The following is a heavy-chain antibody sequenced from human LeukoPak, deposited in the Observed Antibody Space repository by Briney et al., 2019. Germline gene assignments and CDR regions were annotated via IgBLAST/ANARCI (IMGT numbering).Heavy chain of an antibody. Sequence: SETLSLTCTVSGGSISNYYWNWIRQPPGKGLEWIGYIYYSGTTNYNPSLKSRVSMSVDTSKNQFSLKLSSVTAADTAVYYCARGGYYYMDVWGKGTTVTVSS. J-gene: IGHJ6*03. CDR2: IYYSGTT. CDR3: ARGGYYYMDV. V-gene: IGHV4-59*01. CDR1: GGSISNYY. D-gene: IGHD1-26*01.